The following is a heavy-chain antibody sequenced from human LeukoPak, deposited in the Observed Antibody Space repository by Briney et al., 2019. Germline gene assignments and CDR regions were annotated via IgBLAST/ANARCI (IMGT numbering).Heavy chain of an antibody. Sequence: ASVKVSCKASGYTFTSYGISWVRQAPGQGLEWMGWISAYNGNTNYAQKLQGRVTMTTDTSTSTAYMELRSLRSDDTAVYYCARETGYSSVSYWFDPWGQGTLVTVSS. CDR1: GYTFTSYG. CDR2: ISAYNGNT. V-gene: IGHV1-18*01. D-gene: IGHD6-19*01. CDR3: ARETGYSSVSYWFDP. J-gene: IGHJ5*02.